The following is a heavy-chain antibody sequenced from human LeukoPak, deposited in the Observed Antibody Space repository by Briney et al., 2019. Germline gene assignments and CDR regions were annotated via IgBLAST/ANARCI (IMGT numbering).Heavy chain of an antibody. J-gene: IGHJ6*02. Sequence: PSETLSLTCTVSGGSISSSSYYWGWIRLPPGKGLEWIGWIYYSGSTYYNPSLKSRATISVVTSKHQFSLKLSSVSAAETTVYYCASPTPAYYYYYGMDVWGQGATVTVSS. CDR3: ASPTPAYYYYYGMDV. CDR1: GGSISSSSYY. V-gene: IGHV4-39*01. CDR2: IYYSGST.